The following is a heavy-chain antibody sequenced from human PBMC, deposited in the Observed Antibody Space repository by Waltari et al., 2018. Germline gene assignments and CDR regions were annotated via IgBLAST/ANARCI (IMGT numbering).Heavy chain of an antibody. CDR2: IYHSGST. V-gene: IGHV4-38-2*01. CDR1: GYSISSGSY. J-gene: IGHJ5*02. Sequence: QVQLQESGPGLVKPSETLSLTCAVSGYSISSGSYWGWIRQPPGKGLEWIGSIYHSGSTYYNPSLKSRVTISVDTSKNQFSLKLSSVTAADTAVYYCARGGLQWLPWGWFDPWGQGTLVTVSS. D-gene: IGHD4-4*01. CDR3: ARGGLQWLPWGWFDP.